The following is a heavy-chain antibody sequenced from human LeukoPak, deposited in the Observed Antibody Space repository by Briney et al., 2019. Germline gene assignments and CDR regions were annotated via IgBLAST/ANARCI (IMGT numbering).Heavy chain of an antibody. CDR1: GGSVSSGSYY. CDR3: ARSLIAAAGTFWFDP. Sequence: SETLSLTCTVSGGSVSSGSYYWSWIRQPPGKGLEWIGYIYYSGSTNYNPSLKSRVTISVDTSKNQFSLKLSSVTAADTAVYYCARSLIAAAGTFWFDPWGQGTLVTVSS. CDR2: IYYSGST. J-gene: IGHJ5*02. V-gene: IGHV4-61*01. D-gene: IGHD6-13*01.